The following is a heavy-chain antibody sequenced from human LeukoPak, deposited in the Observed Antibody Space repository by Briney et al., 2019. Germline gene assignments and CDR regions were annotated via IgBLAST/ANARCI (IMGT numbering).Heavy chain of an antibody. Sequence: GGSLRLSCAASGFIFSRFGMNWVRQAPGKGLEWVAVISYSGSNKAYVDSVKGRFSISRDNSKNTVYLQMNSLRSEDTAVYYCAKDTDYDTSGSGYFHYYYGMDVWGQGTTVTVSS. D-gene: IGHD3-22*01. CDR3: AKDTDYDTSGSGYFHYYYGMDV. J-gene: IGHJ6*02. CDR1: GFIFSRFG. CDR2: ISYSGSNK. V-gene: IGHV3-30*18.